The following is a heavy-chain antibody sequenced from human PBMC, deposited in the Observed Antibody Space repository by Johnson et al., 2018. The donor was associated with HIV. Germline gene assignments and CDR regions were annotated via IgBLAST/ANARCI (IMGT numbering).Heavy chain of an antibody. CDR3: GKARSSGQGAFDI. J-gene: IGHJ3*02. CDR2: IYSGGGT. D-gene: IGHD6-19*01. CDR1: GLTVSSSY. Sequence: VQLVESGGGLIQPGGSLRLSCAALGLTVSSSYMSWVRQAPGKGLEWVSVIYSGGGTYYADSVKGRFTISRDNSKNTLYLQMNSLRAEDTAVYYCGKARSSGQGAFDIWGQGTLVTVSS. V-gene: IGHV3-66*03.